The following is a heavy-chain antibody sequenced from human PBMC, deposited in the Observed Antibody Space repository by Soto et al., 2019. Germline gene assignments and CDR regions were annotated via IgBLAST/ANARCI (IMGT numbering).Heavy chain of an antibody. V-gene: IGHV4-34*01. CDR1: GQSFSGHS. CDR2: INESGST. Sequence: QVQLQQWGAGLVKPSETLSLSCAVYGQSFSGHSWAWIRQSPGKGLEWIGEINESGSTYYNPSLKSRVTISGDTSKNQFSLKLSSVSAADTAVYFCARGSGIVALPGELEDVNYDYWGQGTLVNVSS. D-gene: IGHD1-1*01. J-gene: IGHJ4*02. CDR3: ARGSGIVALPGELEDVNYDY.